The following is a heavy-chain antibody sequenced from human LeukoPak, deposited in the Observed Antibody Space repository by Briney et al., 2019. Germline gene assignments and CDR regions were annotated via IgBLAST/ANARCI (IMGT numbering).Heavy chain of an antibody. CDR3: ATSGSSGDMIVVD. Sequence: GASVKVSCEVSGYTLTELSMHWVRPAPGKGLEWMGGFDPEDGETIYAQKFQGRVTMTEDTSTDTAYMELSSLRSEDTAVYYCATSGSSGDMIVVDWGQGTLVTVSS. CDR1: GYTLTELS. V-gene: IGHV1-24*01. D-gene: IGHD3-22*01. J-gene: IGHJ4*02. CDR2: FDPEDGET.